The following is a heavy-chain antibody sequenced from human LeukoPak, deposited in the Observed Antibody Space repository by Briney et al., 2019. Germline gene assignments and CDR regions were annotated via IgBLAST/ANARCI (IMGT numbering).Heavy chain of an antibody. J-gene: IGHJ4*02. V-gene: IGHV4-61*08. D-gene: IGHD6-13*01. Sequence: PSQTLSLTCTVSGGSISSGDYYWSWIRQPPGKGLEWIGYIYYSGSTNYNPSLKSRVTISVDTSKNQFSLRLRSVTAADTAVYYCARQIASAGTAGFDFWGQGALVTVSS. CDR1: GGSISSGDYY. CDR2: IYYSGST. CDR3: ARQIASAGTAGFDF.